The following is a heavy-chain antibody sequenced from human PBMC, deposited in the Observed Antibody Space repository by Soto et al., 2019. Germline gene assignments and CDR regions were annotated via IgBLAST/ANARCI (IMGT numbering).Heavy chain of an antibody. D-gene: IGHD3-10*01. Sequence: SETLSLTCTVSGDSISSGDYYWGWIRQHPGKGLEWIGCIYYRGYTSYNPSLKSRLTISIDTSENQFSLRLSSVTAADTAVYYCARDGPYGSGSYYSTAWFDPWGQGTLVTVSS. CDR3: ARDGPYGSGSYYSTAWFDP. V-gene: IGHV4-31*03. CDR2: IYYRGYT. J-gene: IGHJ5*02. CDR1: GDSISSGDYY.